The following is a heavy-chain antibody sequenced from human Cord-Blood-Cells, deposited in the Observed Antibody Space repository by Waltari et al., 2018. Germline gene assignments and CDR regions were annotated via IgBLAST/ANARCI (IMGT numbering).Heavy chain of an antibody. V-gene: IGHV3-30-3*01. CDR2: ISYDGSNK. J-gene: IGHJ4*02. CDR3: ARTVYGDYFDY. D-gene: IGHD4-17*01. Sequence: QVQLVASGGGVVQPGRSLRLSCAASGFTLCSSAIHWVRQAPGKGLEWVAVISYDGSNKYYADSVKGRFTISRDNSKNTLYLQMNSLRAEDTAVYYCARTVYGDYFDYWGQGTLVTVSS. CDR1: GFTLCSSA.